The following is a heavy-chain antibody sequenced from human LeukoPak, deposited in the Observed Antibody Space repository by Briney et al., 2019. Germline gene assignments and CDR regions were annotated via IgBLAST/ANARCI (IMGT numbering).Heavy chain of an antibody. CDR1: GYTFTDYY. D-gene: IGHD3-10*01. V-gene: IGHV1-2*02. Sequence: ASVTVSFKASGYTFTDYYMHWVRQAPGQGLEWMGWINPNSGGTNYAQKFQGRVTMTTDTSTSTAYMELRSLRSDDTAVYYCARVAYYYGSGSYSFDYWGQGTLVTVSS. CDR3: ARVAYYYGSGSYSFDY. CDR2: INPNSGGT. J-gene: IGHJ4*02.